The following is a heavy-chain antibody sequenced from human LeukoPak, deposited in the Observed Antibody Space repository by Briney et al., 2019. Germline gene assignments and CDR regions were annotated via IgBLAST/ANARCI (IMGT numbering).Heavy chain of an antibody. CDR1: GYTFISYY. J-gene: IGHJ4*02. Sequence: ASVKVSCKASGYTFISYYMHWVRQAPGQGLEWMGIINPSGGSTSYAQKFQGRVTMTRDASTSTVYMELSSLRSEDTAVYYCARAQQWLAHYFDYWGQGTLVTVSS. CDR3: ARAQQWLAHYFDY. CDR2: INPSGGST. V-gene: IGHV1-46*01. D-gene: IGHD6-19*01.